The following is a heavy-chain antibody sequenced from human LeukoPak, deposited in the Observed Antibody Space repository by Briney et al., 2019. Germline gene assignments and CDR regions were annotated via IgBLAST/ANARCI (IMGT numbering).Heavy chain of an antibody. CDR1: GLTFSTFG. CDR3: AKPQSDASGSYYNSYFDY. V-gene: IGHV3-30*18. J-gene: IGHJ4*02. D-gene: IGHD3-10*01. Sequence: GGSLRLSCAASGLTFSTFGMHWVRQAPGKGLEWVAVISYDGRNTYYADSVKGRFTISRDNSKNTLYLQMNSLRAEDTAVYYCAKPQSDASGSYYNSYFDYWGQGILVTVSS. CDR2: ISYDGRNT.